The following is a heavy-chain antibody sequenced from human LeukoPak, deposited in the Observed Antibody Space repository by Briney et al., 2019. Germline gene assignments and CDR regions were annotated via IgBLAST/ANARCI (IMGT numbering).Heavy chain of an antibody. D-gene: IGHD3-3*01. CDR2: IKLDGSEK. CDR3: ARDQYDTWSRRGNFDS. CDR1: GFTFGKYW. J-gene: IGHJ4*02. V-gene: IGHV3-7*03. Sequence: EGSLRLSCVASGFTFGKYWMSWVRQAPGKGPEWVANIKLDGSEKNYVDSVKGRFTISRDNTKNSLYLQMNSLRAEDTAVFYCARDQYDTWSRRGNFDSWGQGTLVIVSS.